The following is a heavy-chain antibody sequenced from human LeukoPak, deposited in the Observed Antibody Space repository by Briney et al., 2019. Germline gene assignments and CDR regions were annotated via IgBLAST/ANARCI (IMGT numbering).Heavy chain of an antibody. CDR2: ISATGGST. Sequence: GGSLRLSCAASGFTFSSYGITWVRQAPGKGLEWVSTISATGGSTYYADSVKGRFTISRDNSKSTLYLQMNSLRAEDTAVYYCAKAYHDSGCLIDYWGQGTLVTVSS. CDR1: GFTFSSYG. J-gene: IGHJ4*02. D-gene: IGHD6-19*01. CDR3: AKAYHDSGCLIDY. V-gene: IGHV3-23*01.